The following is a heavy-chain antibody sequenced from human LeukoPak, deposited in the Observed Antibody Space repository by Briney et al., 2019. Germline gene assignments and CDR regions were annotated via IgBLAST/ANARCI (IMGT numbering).Heavy chain of an antibody. CDR2: IIPIFGTA. Sequence: EASVKVSCKASGGTFSSYAISWVRQAPGQGLEWMGGIIPIFGTANYAQKFQGRVTITADESTSTAYMELSSLRSEDTAVYYCARWFYIAAAGATLAEWWFDPWGQGTLVTVSS. J-gene: IGHJ5*02. CDR3: ARWFYIAAAGATLAEWWFDP. D-gene: IGHD6-13*01. CDR1: GGTFSSYA. V-gene: IGHV1-69*13.